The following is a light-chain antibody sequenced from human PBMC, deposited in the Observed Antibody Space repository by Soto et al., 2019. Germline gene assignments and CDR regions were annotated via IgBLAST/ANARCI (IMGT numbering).Light chain of an antibody. Sequence: EIVLTQSPGTLSLSPGERATLSCRASQSVSSAYLAWHQQKPGQAPRLLIYGASSRATGIPDRFSGSGSGTDFTLTISRLEPEDFAVYYWQQYGSSPRTFGQGTKVEIK. J-gene: IGKJ1*01. CDR2: GAS. CDR1: QSVSSAY. CDR3: QQYGSSPRT. V-gene: IGKV3-20*01.